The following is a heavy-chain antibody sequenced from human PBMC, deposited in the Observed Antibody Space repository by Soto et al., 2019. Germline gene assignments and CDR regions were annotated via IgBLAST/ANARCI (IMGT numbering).Heavy chain of an antibody. CDR3: ARHATRSYDY. CDR2: IYYSGST. J-gene: IGHJ4*02. V-gene: IGHV4-59*08. Sequence: PSETLSLTCTVSGGSISSYYWSWIRQPPGKGLEWIGYIYYSGSTNYNPSLKSRVTISVDTSKNQFTLNLSSVTAADTAVYYCARHATRSYDYWGQGTLVTVSS. CDR1: GGSISSYY.